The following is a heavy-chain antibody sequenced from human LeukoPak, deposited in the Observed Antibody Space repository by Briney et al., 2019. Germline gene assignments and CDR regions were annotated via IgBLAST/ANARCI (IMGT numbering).Heavy chain of an antibody. Sequence: GGSLRLSCAASGFTFSSYGMHWVRQAPGKGLEWVTFIRYDGSNTYYADSVKGRFTISRDNSKNTLYLQMNSLRAEDTAVYYCAKEGSGLTPPVFDCWGQGTLVTVSS. V-gene: IGHV3-30*02. CDR3: AKEGSGLTPPVFDC. D-gene: IGHD3-10*01. CDR2: IRYDGSNT. J-gene: IGHJ4*02. CDR1: GFTFSSYG.